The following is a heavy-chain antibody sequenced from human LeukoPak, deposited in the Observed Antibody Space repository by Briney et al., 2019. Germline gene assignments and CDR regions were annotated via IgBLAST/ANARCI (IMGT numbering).Heavy chain of an antibody. D-gene: IGHD1-26*01. CDR1: GFTFSSYS. CDR2: ISSSSSYI. Sequence: GGSLRLSCAASGFTFSSYSMNWVRQAPGKGLEWVSSISSSSSYIYYADSVKGRFTISGDNAKNSLYLQMNSLRAEDTAVYYCARDWLVGATSDYWGQGTLVTVSS. J-gene: IGHJ4*02. CDR3: ARDWLVGATSDY. V-gene: IGHV3-21*01.